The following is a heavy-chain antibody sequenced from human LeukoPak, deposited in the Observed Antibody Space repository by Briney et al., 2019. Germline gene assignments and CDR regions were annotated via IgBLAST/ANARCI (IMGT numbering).Heavy chain of an antibody. J-gene: IGHJ3*02. V-gene: IGHV3-21*01. D-gene: IGHD6-19*01. CDR3: AKGTSGWYHGAFDI. CDR1: GFTFSSYS. CDR2: ISSSSSYI. Sequence: GGSLRLSCAASGFTFSSYSMNWVRQAPGKGLEWVSSISSSSSYIYYADSVKGRFTISRDNAKKSLYLQMNSLRAEDTATYYCAKGTSGWYHGAFDIWGQGTMVTVSS.